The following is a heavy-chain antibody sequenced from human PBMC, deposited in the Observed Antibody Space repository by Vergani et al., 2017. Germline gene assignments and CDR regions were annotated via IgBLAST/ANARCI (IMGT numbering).Heavy chain of an antibody. CDR2: INADGGDT. D-gene: IGHD3-10*01. CDR1: GYTFTKFR. J-gene: IGHJ4*02. V-gene: IGHV1-18*01. Sequence: QIQLVQSGDEVKKPGASVRVSCKASGYTFTKFRIAWVRQAPGQRLEWLGRINADGGDTHYSQNFQGRVAMTIDTSTTTVYMELRSLRSDDTALYYCARVHRYYYGSGTYYPFDYWGQGTLVTVSS. CDR3: ARVHRYYYGSGTYYPFDY.